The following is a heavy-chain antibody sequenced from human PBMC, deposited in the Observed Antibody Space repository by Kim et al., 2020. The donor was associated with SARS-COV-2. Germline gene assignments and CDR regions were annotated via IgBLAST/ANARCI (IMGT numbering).Heavy chain of an antibody. CDR3: ARAHGVEQWLVSFDY. V-gene: IGHV3-21*01. Sequence: GGSLRLSCAASGFTFSSYSMNWVRQAPGKGLEWVSSISSSSSDIYYADSVKGRFTISRDNAKNSLYLQMNSLRADDTAVYYCARAHGVEQWLVSFDYWGQGTLVTVSS. CDR2: ISSSSSDI. D-gene: IGHD6-19*01. CDR1: GFTFSSYS. J-gene: IGHJ4*02.